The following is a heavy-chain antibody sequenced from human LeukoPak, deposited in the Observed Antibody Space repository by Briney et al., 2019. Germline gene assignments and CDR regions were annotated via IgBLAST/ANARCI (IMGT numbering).Heavy chain of an antibody. CDR2: TYHRSKWYN. V-gene: IGHV6-1*01. Sequence: SQTLSLTCAISGDSVSSYSAAWNWIRPSPSRGLEWLGRTYHRSKWYNHYAVSVKSRIIINPDTSKHQFSLQLNSVTPEDTAVYYCARGGSYNFDYWGQGTLVTVSS. D-gene: IGHD1-26*01. CDR1: GDSVSSYSAA. J-gene: IGHJ4*02. CDR3: ARGGSYNFDY.